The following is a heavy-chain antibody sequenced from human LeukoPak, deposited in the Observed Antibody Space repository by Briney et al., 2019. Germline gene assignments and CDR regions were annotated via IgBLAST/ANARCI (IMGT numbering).Heavy chain of an antibody. J-gene: IGHJ6*03. Sequence: GGSLRLSCAASGFTFSNYGMHWVRQAPGKGLEWVAFIRFDGFNKYYADSVKGRFTISRDNTRNSLYLQMNSLRAEDTALYYCARMNTVLVNGLNSYYYMDVWGKGTTVTISS. D-gene: IGHD5-18*01. CDR2: IRFDGFNK. CDR1: GFTFSNYG. V-gene: IGHV3-30*02. CDR3: ARMNTVLVNGLNSYYYMDV.